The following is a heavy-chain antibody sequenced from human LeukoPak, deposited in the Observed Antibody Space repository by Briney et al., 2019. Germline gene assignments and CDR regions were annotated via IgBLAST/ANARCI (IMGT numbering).Heavy chain of an antibody. CDR3: ARRFSFRYCSSTSCYTTPGGAFDI. D-gene: IGHD2-2*02. V-gene: IGHV4-38-2*01. Sequence: SETLSLTCAVSGYSISSGYYWGWIRQPPGKGLEWIGSIYHSGSTYYNSSLKSRVTISVDTSKNQFSLKLSSVTAADTAVYYCARRFSFRYCSSTSCYTTPGGAFDIWGQGTMVTVSS. J-gene: IGHJ3*02. CDR2: IYHSGST. CDR1: GYSISSGYY.